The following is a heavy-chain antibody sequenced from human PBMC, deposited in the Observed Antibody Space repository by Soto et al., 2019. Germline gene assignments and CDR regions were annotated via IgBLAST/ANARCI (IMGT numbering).Heavy chain of an antibody. V-gene: IGHV1-3*01. J-gene: IGHJ6*02. D-gene: IGHD4-17*01. Sequence: GASVKVSCKASGYTFTSYAMHRVRQAPGQRLEWMGWINAGNGNTKYSQKFQGRVTITRDTSASTAYMELSSLRSEDTAVYYCARGSHDYGYYYYGMDVWGQGTTVTVSS. CDR2: INAGNGNT. CDR3: ARGSHDYGYYYYGMDV. CDR1: GYTFTSYA.